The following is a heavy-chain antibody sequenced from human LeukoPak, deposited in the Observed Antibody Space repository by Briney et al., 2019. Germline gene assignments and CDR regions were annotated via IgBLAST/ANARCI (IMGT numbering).Heavy chain of an antibody. D-gene: IGHD2/OR15-2a*01. Sequence: GGSLRLSCAASGFTFSSYSMNWVRQAPGKGLEWVSRINSDGSSTAYADSVKGRFTISRDNAKTMLYLQMNSLRADDTAMYYCARAIGLDFDFWGQGTLVTVSS. J-gene: IGHJ4*02. V-gene: IGHV3-74*01. CDR1: GFTFSSYS. CDR2: INSDGSST. CDR3: ARAIGLDFDF.